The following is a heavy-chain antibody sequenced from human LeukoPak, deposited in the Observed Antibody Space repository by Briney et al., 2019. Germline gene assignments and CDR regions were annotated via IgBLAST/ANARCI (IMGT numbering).Heavy chain of an antibody. Sequence: PGRSLRLSCAVSGFTFSSYGMHWVRQTPGKGLEWVAFIRYDGSNKYYADSVKGRFTISRDNSKNTLYLQMNSLRVEDTAVYYCAKDTWSGYYGTFDIWGQGTMVTVSS. D-gene: IGHD3-3*01. CDR2: IRYDGSNK. CDR1: GFTFSSYG. J-gene: IGHJ3*02. V-gene: IGHV3-30*02. CDR3: AKDTWSGYYGTFDI.